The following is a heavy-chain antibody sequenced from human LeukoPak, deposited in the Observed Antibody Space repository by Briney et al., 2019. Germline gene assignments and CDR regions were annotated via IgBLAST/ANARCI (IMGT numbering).Heavy chain of an antibody. CDR3: ARPNYDSSGYYVDY. CDR2: ISAYNGNT. V-gene: IGHV1-18*01. Sequence: ASVKVSCKASGGTFSSYGISWVRQAPGQGLEWMGWISAYNGNTNYAQKLQGRVTMTTDTSTSTAYMELRSLRSDDTAVYYCARPNYDSSGYYVDYWGQGTLVTVSS. CDR1: GGTFSSYG. D-gene: IGHD3-22*01. J-gene: IGHJ4*02.